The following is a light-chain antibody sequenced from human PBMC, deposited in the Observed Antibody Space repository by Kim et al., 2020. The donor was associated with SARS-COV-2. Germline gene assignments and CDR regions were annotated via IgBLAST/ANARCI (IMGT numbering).Light chain of an antibody. CDR1: QSVKNN. CDR3: QQYNNWPRT. CDR2: GGS. Sequence: EIVMTQSPGTLSVSPGERVTLSCRASQSVKNNLAWYQQKPGQAPRLLVYGGSIRATGIPARFSGNGSEREFSLTITSLQSEDFAVYSCQQYNNWPRTFGPGTKVDIK. V-gene: IGKV3-15*01. J-gene: IGKJ1*01.